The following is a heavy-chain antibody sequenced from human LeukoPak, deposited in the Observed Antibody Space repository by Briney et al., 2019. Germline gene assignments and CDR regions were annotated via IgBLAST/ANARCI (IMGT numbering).Heavy chain of an antibody. CDR2: ISNSGTTV. Sequence: PGGSLRLSCAASGFTFSDHYMTWIRQAPGKGLESISYISNSGTTVNYAESVKGRFTISRDNAKNSLYLQMKSLRGEDTAVYYCAGEPRLLDFWGQGTLVTVSS. J-gene: IGHJ4*02. CDR3: AGEPRLLDF. CDR1: GFTFSDHY. V-gene: IGHV3-11*01. D-gene: IGHD3-16*01.